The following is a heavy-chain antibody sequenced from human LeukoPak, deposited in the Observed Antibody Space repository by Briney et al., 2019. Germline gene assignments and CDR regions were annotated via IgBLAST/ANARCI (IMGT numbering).Heavy chain of an antibody. Sequence: GGSLRLTRAASGFTFSSYAMSWVRQAPGKGLEWVSTISGSGGSTYYADSVKGRFTISRDNSKNTLYVQMNSLRAEDTAVYYCAKGADSSGYFRPFDYWGQGTLVTVSS. V-gene: IGHV3-23*01. CDR1: GFTFSSYA. CDR2: ISGSGGST. D-gene: IGHD3-22*01. J-gene: IGHJ4*02. CDR3: AKGADSSGYFRPFDY.